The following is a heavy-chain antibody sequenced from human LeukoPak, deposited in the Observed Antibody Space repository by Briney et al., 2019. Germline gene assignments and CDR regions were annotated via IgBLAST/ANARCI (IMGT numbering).Heavy chain of an antibody. V-gene: IGHV4-59*01. CDR2: IYYSGST. J-gene: IGHJ4*02. Sequence: SETLSLTCTVSGGSISSYYWSWIRQPPGKGLEWIGYIYYSGSTNYNPSLKSRVTISVDTSKNQFSLKLSSVTAADTAVYYCARAGAATDYFDYWGQGTLVTVPS. CDR1: GGSISSYY. D-gene: IGHD2-15*01. CDR3: ARAGAATDYFDY.